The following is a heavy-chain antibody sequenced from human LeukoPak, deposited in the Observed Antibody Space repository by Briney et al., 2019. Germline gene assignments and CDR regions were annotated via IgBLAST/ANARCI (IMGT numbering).Heavy chain of an antibody. V-gene: IGHV1-24*01. D-gene: IGHD5-18*01. J-gene: IGHJ6*02. CDR1: GYTLTELS. Sequence: ASVKVSCKVSGYTLTELSMHWVRQAPGKGLEWMGGFDPEDGETIYAQKFQGRVTMTEDTSTDTAYMELSGLRSEDTAVYYCARVSEGVDTAQDYYYGMDVWGQGTTVTVSS. CDR3: ARVSEGVDTAQDYYYGMDV. CDR2: FDPEDGET.